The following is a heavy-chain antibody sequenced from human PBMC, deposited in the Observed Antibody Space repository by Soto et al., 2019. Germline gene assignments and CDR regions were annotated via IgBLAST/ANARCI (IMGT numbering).Heavy chain of an antibody. V-gene: IGHV3-48*02. CDR1: GFTLSSYS. Sequence: EVQLVESGGGLVQPGGSLRLSCEASGFTLSSYSMNWARQAPGQGLEWVSYISSSSSTIYYADSVKGRFTISRDNAKNSLDLQKNSPRDEDTAVYYCARDNPRSSGWDVWGQGTTVTVSS. CDR2: ISSSSSTI. J-gene: IGHJ6*02. CDR3: ARDNPRSSGWDV.